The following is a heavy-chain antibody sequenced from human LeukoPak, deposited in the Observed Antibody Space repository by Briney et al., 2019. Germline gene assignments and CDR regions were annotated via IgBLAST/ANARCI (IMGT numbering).Heavy chain of an antibody. CDR3: ATVFKGSSLQDY. CDR1: GFTITNHW. J-gene: IGHJ4*02. Sequence: PGASLRLSCVASGFTITNHWMYCFRHAPRRRLLWVSRIKSDERSAAYADSVKGRFTISRDNAKNTLYLQMNSLRAEDTAVYFCATVFKGSSLQDYWGQGT. V-gene: IGHV3-74*03. CDR2: IKSDERSA. D-gene: IGHD1-26*01.